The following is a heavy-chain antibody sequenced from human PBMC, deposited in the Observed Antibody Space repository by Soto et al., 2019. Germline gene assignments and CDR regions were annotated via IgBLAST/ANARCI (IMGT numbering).Heavy chain of an antibody. CDR2: IYPGDSDT. D-gene: IGHD3-22*01. CDR1: EYSFTSYW. Sequence: EFLRICFKGAEYSFTSYWSGWVRQLPGKGLEWMGIIYPGDSDTRYSPYFQGQVTISADKSISTAYLQWSSLKASDTAMYYCARGYYYDSSGSPDAFDIWGQGTMVTVSS. V-gene: IGHV5-51*01. CDR3: ARGYYYDSSGSPDAFDI. J-gene: IGHJ3*02.